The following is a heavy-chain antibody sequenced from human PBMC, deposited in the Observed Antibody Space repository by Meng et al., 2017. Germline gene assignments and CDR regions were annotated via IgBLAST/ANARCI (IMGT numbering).Heavy chain of an antibody. CDR3: LDEAPRSDY. D-gene: IGHD1-1*01. CDR1: GFTFNNYW. Sequence: EVQVVESVGGLVPPGGSLRLSCAASGFTFNNYWMHWVRQVPGKGLVWVSRISGDGSITNYADSVKGRFTISRDNAKNTLYLQMNSLRPEDTAVYYCLDEAPRSDYWGQGSLVTVFS. J-gene: IGHJ4*02. V-gene: IGHV3-74*01. CDR2: ISGDGSIT.